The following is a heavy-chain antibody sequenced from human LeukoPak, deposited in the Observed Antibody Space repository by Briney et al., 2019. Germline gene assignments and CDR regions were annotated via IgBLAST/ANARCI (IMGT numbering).Heavy chain of an antibody. CDR2: ISWNSGSI. V-gene: IGHV3-9*01. CDR3: ARVFSAKRRPPFDY. J-gene: IGHJ4*02. D-gene: IGHD6-25*01. Sequence: GGSLRLSCAASGFTFDDYAMHWVRQAPGKGLEWVSGISWNSGSIGYADSVKGRFTISRDNAKNSLYLQMNSLRAEDTALYYCARVFSAKRRPPFDYWGQGTLVTVSS. CDR1: GFTFDDYA.